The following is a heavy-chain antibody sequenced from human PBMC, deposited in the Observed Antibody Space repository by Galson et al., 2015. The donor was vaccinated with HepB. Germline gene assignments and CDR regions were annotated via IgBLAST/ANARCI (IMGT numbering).Heavy chain of an antibody. Sequence: SVKVSCKASGYRFSRHGINWVRQAPGQGLEWMGRISANSDNTNYAQRFQGRLTMTTDTSTNTAYMELRSLRTEDTAVYYCARGGMVTFGGSTFDFWGQGTLVSVSS. CDR2: ISANSDNT. CDR1: GYRFSRHG. J-gene: IGHJ4*02. D-gene: IGHD3-16*01. V-gene: IGHV1-18*01. CDR3: ARGGMVTFGGSTFDF.